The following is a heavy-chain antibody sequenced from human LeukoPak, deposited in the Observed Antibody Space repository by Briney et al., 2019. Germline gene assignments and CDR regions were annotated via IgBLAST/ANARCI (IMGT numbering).Heavy chain of an antibody. Sequence: GGSLRLSCATSGFTFANYWMTWVRQAPGKGLEWVANINQNGVEMYYVESVKGRFTISRDSGRNSLFLQMNSLRAEDTAVYYCARDFGSAAAIYEYWGQGTLVTVSS. CDR2: INQNGVEM. CDR1: GFTFANYW. V-gene: IGHV3-7*01. CDR3: ARDFGSAAAIYEY. D-gene: IGHD6-13*01. J-gene: IGHJ4*02.